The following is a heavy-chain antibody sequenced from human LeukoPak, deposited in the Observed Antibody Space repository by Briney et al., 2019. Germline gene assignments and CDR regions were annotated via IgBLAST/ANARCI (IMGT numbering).Heavy chain of an antibody. Sequence: ASVKVSCKASGYTFTCYYMHWVRQAPGQGLEWMGWINPNSGGTNYAQKFQGRVTMTRDTSISTAYMELSRLRSDDTAVYYCARGCLSYDFWSGYYTDYWGQGTLVTVSS. V-gene: IGHV1-2*02. CDR2: INPNSGGT. D-gene: IGHD3-3*01. CDR3: ARGCLSYDFWSGYYTDY. J-gene: IGHJ4*02. CDR1: GYTFTCYY.